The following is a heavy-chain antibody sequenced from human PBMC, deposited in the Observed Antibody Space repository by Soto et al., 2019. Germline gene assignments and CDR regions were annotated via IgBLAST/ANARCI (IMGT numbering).Heavy chain of an antibody. J-gene: IGHJ6*02. V-gene: IGHV3-33*01. CDR3: ARDRLVHYCYGLDV. CDR2: IWFDGSKK. CDR1: GFTFRSYG. Sequence: QMQLVDSGGGVVQPGRSLRLSCAASGFTFRSYGIHWVRQAPGKGLEWVALIWFDGSKKYYVDSVKGRFAVSRDNSKNTVYMQMNSLRAEDTAVYYCARDRLVHYCYGLDVWGQGTTVTVSS. D-gene: IGHD2-2*01.